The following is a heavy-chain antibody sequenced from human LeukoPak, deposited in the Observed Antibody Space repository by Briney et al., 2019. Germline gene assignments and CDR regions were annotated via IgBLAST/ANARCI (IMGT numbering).Heavy chain of an antibody. V-gene: IGHV1-18*01. CDR2: ISGYNGKT. CDR1: GYTFNTYG. D-gene: IGHD2-15*01. Sequence: ASVKVSCEASGYTFNTYGITWGRQAPGQGREWMGWISGYNGKTKYAQKLQDRVTMTTDTSTTTAYMELRSLTSDDTAVYYCARAGAVVDNWFDPWGQGTLVTVSS. J-gene: IGHJ5*02. CDR3: ARAGAVVDNWFDP.